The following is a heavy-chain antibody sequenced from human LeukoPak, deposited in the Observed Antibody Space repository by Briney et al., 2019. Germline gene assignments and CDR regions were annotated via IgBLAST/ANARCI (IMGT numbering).Heavy chain of an antibody. CDR2: ISGSGGST. J-gene: IGHJ4*02. D-gene: IGHD6-13*01. CDR3: ARGYSSSWYLD. V-gene: IGHV3-23*01. Sequence: HPGGSLRLSCAASGFTFSSYAMSWVRQAPGKGLEWVSAISGSGGSTYYADTVKGRFTISRDISKNTLYLQMNSLRAEDTAVYYCARGYSSSWYLDWGQGTLVTVSS. CDR1: GFTFSSYA.